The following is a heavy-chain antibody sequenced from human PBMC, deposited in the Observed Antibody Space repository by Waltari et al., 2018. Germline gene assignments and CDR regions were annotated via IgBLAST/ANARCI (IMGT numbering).Heavy chain of an antibody. CDR3: AKGVGASQFFDY. V-gene: IGHV3-23*01. J-gene: IGHJ4*02. D-gene: IGHD1-26*01. CDR2: ISAFGSGT. CDR1: GFAFKSYA. Sequence: LLESGGGLVQPGGSLRLSCVASGFAFKSYAMTWVRQAPGKGLEWVSTISAFGSGTYYADSVRGRCTISRDNSQSTRYLQVKSLSADDTAVYYCAKGVGASQFFDYWGRGTLVTVSS.